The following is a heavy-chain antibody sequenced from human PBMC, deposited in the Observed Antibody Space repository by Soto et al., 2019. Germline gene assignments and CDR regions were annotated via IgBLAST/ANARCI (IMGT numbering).Heavy chain of an antibody. CDR3: ARDSSRRDFWSGYYPPYYMDV. CDR1: GGSISIYY. D-gene: IGHD3-3*01. J-gene: IGHJ6*03. CDR2: IYYSGST. Sequence: SETLSLTCTVSGGSISIYYWSWIRQPPGKGLEWIGYIYYSGSTNYNPSLKSRVTISIDTSKNQFSLKLSSVTAADTAVYYCARDSSRRDFWSGYYPPYYMDVWGKGTTVTVSS. V-gene: IGHV4-59*01.